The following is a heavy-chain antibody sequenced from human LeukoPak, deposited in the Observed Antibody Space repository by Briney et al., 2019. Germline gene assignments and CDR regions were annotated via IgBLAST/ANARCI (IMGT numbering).Heavy chain of an antibody. CDR2: IYYSGST. CDR1: GGSISSYY. D-gene: IGHD3-22*01. CDR3: ARQDGPYYDSSGYYYYGMDV. Sequence: SETLSLTCTVSGGSISSYYWSWIRQPPGKGLEWIGYIYYSGSTNYNPSLKSRVTISVDTSKNQFSLKLSSVTAADTAVYYCARQDGPYYDSSGYYYYGMDVWGQGTTVTVTS. J-gene: IGHJ6*02. V-gene: IGHV4-59*08.